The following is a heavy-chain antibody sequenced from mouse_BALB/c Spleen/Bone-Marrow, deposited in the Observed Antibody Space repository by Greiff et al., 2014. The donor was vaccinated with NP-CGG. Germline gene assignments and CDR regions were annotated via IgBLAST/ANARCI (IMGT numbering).Heavy chain of an antibody. CDR2: IYPGDGST. D-gene: IGHD3-2*01. J-gene: IGHJ3*01. V-gene: IGHV1S56*01. CDR3: ARSGDSSGYGFAY. Sequence: QVQLQQPGPELVKSGALVKISCKASGYTFTSYDINWVKQRPGQGLEWIGWIYPGDGSTKYNEKFKGKATLTADKSSSTVYMQLSSLTSENSAVYFCARSGDSSGYGFAYWGQGTLVTVSA. CDR1: GYTFTSYD.